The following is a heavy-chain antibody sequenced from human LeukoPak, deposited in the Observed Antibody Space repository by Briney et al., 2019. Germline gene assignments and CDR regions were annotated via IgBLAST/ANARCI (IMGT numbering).Heavy chain of an antibody. CDR2: IYYSGGT. CDR3: ARHDRYCSSTSCYDYFDY. V-gene: IGHV4-59*08. Sequence: SETLSLTCTVSGGSISSYYWSWIRQPPGKGLEWIGYIYYSGGTNYNPSLKSRVTISVDTSKNQFSLKLSSVTAADTAVYYCARHDRYCSSTSCYDYFDYWGQGTLVTVSS. D-gene: IGHD2-2*01. CDR1: GGSISSYY. J-gene: IGHJ4*02.